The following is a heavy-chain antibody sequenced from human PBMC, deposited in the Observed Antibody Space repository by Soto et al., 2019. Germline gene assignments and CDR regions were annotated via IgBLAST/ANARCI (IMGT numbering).Heavy chain of an antibody. CDR2: IFPSGTT. CDR1: GGSLSGATYS. V-gene: IGHV4-30-2*01. CDR3: AKDAVDGYYYYYGIDV. D-gene: IGHD6-19*01. J-gene: IGHJ6*02. Sequence: SETLSLTCGVSGGSLSGATYSWNWIRQPPGKGLEWIGYIFPSGTTYYNPSLKSRVTISIDVSKNQFSLSLRSLTAADTAVYYCAKDAVDGYYYYYGIDVWGQGNTVTVAS.